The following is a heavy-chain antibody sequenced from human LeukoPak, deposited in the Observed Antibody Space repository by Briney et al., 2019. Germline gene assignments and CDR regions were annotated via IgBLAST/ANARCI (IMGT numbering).Heavy chain of an antibody. J-gene: IGHJ3*02. Sequence: KPSETLSLTCTVSGGSISSYYWSWIRQPPGKGLEWIGYIYYSGSTNCNPSLKSRVTISVDTSKNQFSLKLSSVTAADTAVYYCARPDIVGATAAFDIWGQGTMVTVSS. CDR3: ARPDIVGATAAFDI. CDR1: GGSISSYY. V-gene: IGHV4-59*01. CDR2: IYYSGST. D-gene: IGHD1-26*01.